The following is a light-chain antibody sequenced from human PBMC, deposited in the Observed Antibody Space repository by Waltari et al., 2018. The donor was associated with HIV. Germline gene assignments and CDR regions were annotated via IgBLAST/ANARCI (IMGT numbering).Light chain of an antibody. CDR1: QSLLHSNGYNY. J-gene: IGKJ1*01. V-gene: IGKV2-28*01. Sequence: DIVMTQSPLSLPVTPGEPASISCRSSQSLLHSNGYNYLDWYLQKPGQSPQLLIYLGSNRASGVPDRCSGSGSGTDSTLNISRVEAEDVGVYYCMQALQTPRAFGQGTKVEIK. CDR3: MQALQTPRA. CDR2: LGS.